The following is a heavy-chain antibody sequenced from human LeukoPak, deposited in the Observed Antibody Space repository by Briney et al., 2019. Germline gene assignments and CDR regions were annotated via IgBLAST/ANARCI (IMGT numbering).Heavy chain of an antibody. CDR2: IYHSGST. D-gene: IGHD1-1*01. Sequence: PSETLSLTCTVSGGSISSGGYYWSWIRQPPGKGLEWIGYIYHSGSTYYNPSLESRVTISVDRSKNQFSLKLSSVTAADTAVYYCASGQDRENVDYWGQGTLVTVSS. J-gene: IGHJ4*02. CDR3: ASGQDRENVDY. CDR1: GGSISSGGYY. V-gene: IGHV4-30-2*01.